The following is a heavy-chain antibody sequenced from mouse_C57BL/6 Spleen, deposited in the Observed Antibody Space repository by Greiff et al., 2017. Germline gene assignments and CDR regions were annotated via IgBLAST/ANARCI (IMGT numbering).Heavy chain of an antibody. CDR2: INPNNGGT. J-gene: IGHJ3*01. CDR1: GYTFTDYY. D-gene: IGHD3-1*01. Sequence: VQLQQSGPELVKPGASVKISCKASGYTFTDYYMNWVKQSHGKSLEWIGDINPNNGGTSYNQKFKGKATLTVDTSSSTAYMELHSLTSEDSAVXCCARSGGFAYWGQGTLVTVSA. CDR3: ARSGGFAY. V-gene: IGHV1-26*01.